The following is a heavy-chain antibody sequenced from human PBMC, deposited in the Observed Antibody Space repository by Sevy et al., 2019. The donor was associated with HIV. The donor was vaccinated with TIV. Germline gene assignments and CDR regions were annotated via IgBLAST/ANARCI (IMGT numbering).Heavy chain of an antibody. J-gene: IGHJ5*02. Sequence: SETLSLTCAVSGGSISSSNWWSWVRQPPGKGLEWIGEIYHSGSTNYNPSLKSRVTISVDKSKNQFSLKLSSVTAADTAVYYCARDPNTFYYDSSDYYFRWFDPWGQGTLVTVSS. CDR2: IYHSGST. CDR3: ARDPNTFYYDSSDYYFRWFDP. D-gene: IGHD3-22*01. CDR1: GGSISSSNW. V-gene: IGHV4-4*02.